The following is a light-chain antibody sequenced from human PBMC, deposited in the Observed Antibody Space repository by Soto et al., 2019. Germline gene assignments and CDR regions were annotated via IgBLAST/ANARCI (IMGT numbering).Light chain of an antibody. CDR1: QSVSGSY. CDR3: QQYSRSPSWT. Sequence: EIVLTQSPGTLSLSPGERATLSCRASQSVSGSYLAWYQQKPGQALRLLIYGASSRATGIPDRFSGSGSGTDFTLTISRLVPEDFAVYYCQQYSRSPSWTFGQGTKVDIK. CDR2: GAS. V-gene: IGKV3-20*01. J-gene: IGKJ1*01.